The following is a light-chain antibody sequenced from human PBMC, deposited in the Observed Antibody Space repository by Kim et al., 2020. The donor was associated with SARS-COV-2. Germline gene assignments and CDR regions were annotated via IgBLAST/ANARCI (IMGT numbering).Light chain of an antibody. CDR1: QSVSSY. V-gene: IGKV3-11*01. Sequence: LSPGERATLPCRASQSVSSYLDWYQQKPGQAPRLLIYDASNRATGIPARFSGSGSGTDFTLTISSLEPEDFAVYYCQQRSAWPLTFGGGTKVDIK. CDR3: QQRSAWPLT. J-gene: IGKJ4*01. CDR2: DAS.